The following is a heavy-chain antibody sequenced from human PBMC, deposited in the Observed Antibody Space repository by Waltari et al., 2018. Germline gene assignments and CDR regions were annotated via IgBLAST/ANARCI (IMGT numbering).Heavy chain of an antibody. D-gene: IGHD6-13*01. V-gene: IGHV1-69*08. CDR1: GGTFSSYA. CDR2: IIPIFGTA. J-gene: IGHJ5*02. CDR3: ARTVADSSSWYYWFDP. Sequence: QVQLVQSGAEVKKPGSSVKVSCKASGGTFSSYAISWVRQAPGQGLEWMGRIIPIFGTANYAQKFQGRVTITADKSTSTAHMELSSLRSEDTAVYYCARTVADSSSWYYWFDPWGQGTLVTVSS.